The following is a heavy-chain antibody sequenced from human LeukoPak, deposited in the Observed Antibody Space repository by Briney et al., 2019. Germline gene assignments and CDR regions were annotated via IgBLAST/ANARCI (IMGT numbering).Heavy chain of an antibody. CDR3: AKVRGPGEVSGWYYFDS. V-gene: IGHV3-30*18. CDR2: ISYDGSNR. D-gene: IGHD6-19*01. J-gene: IGHJ4*02. Sequence: GGSLRLSCAASGFTFRSHDMSWVRQAPGKGLEWEAFISYDGSNRYYVDSVKGRFTISRDNSKNTLYLQMNSLRPEDTAVYYCAKVRGPGEVSGWYYFDSWGQGTLVTVSS. CDR1: GFTFRSHD.